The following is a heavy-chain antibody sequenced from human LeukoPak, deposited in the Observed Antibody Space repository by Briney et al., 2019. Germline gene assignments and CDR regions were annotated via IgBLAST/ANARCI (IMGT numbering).Heavy chain of an antibody. J-gene: IGHJ4*02. CDR3: ASGEPSPTAADPEGGFDY. V-gene: IGHV3-30-3*01. CDR2: ISYDGSNK. CDR1: GFTFSSYA. D-gene: IGHD1-14*01. Sequence: GESLRLSCAASGFTFSSYAMHWVRQAPGKGLEWVAVISYDGSNKYYADSVKGRFTISRDNSKNTLYLQMNSLRAEDTAVYYCASGEPSPTAADPEGGFDYWGQGTLVTVSS.